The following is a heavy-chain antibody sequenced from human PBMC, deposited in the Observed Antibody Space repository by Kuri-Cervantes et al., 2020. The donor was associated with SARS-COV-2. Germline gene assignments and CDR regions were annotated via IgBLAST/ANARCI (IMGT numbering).Heavy chain of an antibody. Sequence: ASVKVSCKASGYTFAGYYMHWVRQAPGQGLEWMGWINPNSGGTNYAQKFQGRVTMTRDTSISTAYMELSRLRSDDTAVYYCARDSSSWYGSYYYYMDVWGKGTTVTVSS. CDR2: INPNSGGT. CDR3: ARDSSSWYGSYYYYMDV. V-gene: IGHV1-2*02. CDR1: GYTFAGYY. D-gene: IGHD6-13*01. J-gene: IGHJ6*03.